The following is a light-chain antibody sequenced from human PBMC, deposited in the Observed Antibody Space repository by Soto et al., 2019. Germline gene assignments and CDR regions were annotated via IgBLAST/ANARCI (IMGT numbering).Light chain of an antibody. CDR3: QQYNSFSLIT. Sequence: DIQMTQSPSTLSASVRDRVTITCRASQSISNRLAWYQQKPGKAPKVLIYDASNLESGVPSRFSGSGSGTEFILTINSLQPDDFATYFCQQYNSFSLITFGQGTRLEIK. CDR1: QSISNR. V-gene: IGKV1-5*01. J-gene: IGKJ5*01. CDR2: DAS.